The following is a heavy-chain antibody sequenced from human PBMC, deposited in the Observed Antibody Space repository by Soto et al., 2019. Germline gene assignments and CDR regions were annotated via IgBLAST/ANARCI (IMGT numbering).Heavy chain of an antibody. D-gene: IGHD2-2*01. CDR1: GYTFTSYA. J-gene: IGHJ3*02. V-gene: IGHV1-3*01. Sequence: QVQLVQSGAEVKKPGASVKVSCKASGYTFTSYAMHWVRQAPGQRLEWMGWINAGNGNTKYSQKFQGRVTITRDTSASTAYMELSSLRSEDTAVYYCARDLGYCSSTSCYLDAFDIWDQGTMVTVSS. CDR3: ARDLGYCSSTSCYLDAFDI. CDR2: INAGNGNT.